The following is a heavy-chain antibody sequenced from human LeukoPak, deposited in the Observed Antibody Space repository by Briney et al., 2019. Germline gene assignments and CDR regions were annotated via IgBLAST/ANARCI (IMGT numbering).Heavy chain of an antibody. CDR1: GGSISSYY. D-gene: IGHD2-15*01. CDR3: ARLGCSGGSCSVDY. V-gene: IGHV4-59*08. Sequence: ETLSLTCTVSGGSISSYYWSWIRQPPGKGLEWIGYIYYSGSTNYNPSLKSRVTISLDTSKNQFSLRLSSVTAADTAVYYCARLGCSGGSCSVDYWGQGTLVTVSS. J-gene: IGHJ4*02. CDR2: IYYSGST.